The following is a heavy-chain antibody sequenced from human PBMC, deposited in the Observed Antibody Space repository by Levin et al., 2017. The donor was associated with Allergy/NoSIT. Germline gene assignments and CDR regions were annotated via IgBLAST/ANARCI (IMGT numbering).Heavy chain of an antibody. J-gene: IGHJ5*02. D-gene: IGHD3-10*01. CDR3: ARVRVAGSGGHNHHGWLDP. V-gene: IGHV1-18*01. CDR2: ISSNNGNT. Sequence: ASVKVSCKASGYAFTTYGISWVRQAPGQGLEWMGWISSNNGNTHYAQNFQGRVTMTTDTSARTAYMELRSLRSGDTAVYFFARVRVAGSGGHNHHGWLDPWGQGTLVTVSS. CDR1: GYAFTTYG.